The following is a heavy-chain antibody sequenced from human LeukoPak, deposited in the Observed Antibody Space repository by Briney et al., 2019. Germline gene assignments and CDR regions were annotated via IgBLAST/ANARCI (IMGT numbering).Heavy chain of an antibody. V-gene: IGHV4-4*02. J-gene: IGHJ4*02. Sequence: SGTLSLTCGVSGGSLSSNNWWSWARQPPGKGLEWIGSIYHSGSTYYNPSLKSRVTIAVDTSKNHFSLKLSSVTAADTAVYYCARDGVYYDSSGYRSFYSDYWGQGTLVTVSS. CDR1: GGSLSSNNW. D-gene: IGHD3-22*01. CDR3: ARDGVYYDSSGYRSFYSDY. CDR2: IYHSGST.